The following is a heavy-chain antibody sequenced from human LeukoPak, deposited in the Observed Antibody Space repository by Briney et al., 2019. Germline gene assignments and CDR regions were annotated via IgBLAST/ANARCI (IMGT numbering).Heavy chain of an antibody. Sequence: GGSLRLSCAASGFTFSSYEMNWVRQAPGKGLEWVSSISSSSSYIYYADSVKGRFTISRDNAKNSLYLQMNSLRAEDTAVYYCARMSSGWPNDAFDIWGQGTMVTVSS. J-gene: IGHJ3*02. CDR3: ARMSSGWPNDAFDI. CDR1: GFTFSSYE. CDR2: ISSSSSYI. V-gene: IGHV3-21*01. D-gene: IGHD6-19*01.